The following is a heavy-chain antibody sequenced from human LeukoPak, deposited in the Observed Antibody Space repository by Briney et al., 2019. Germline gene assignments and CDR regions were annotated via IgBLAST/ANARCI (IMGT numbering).Heavy chain of an antibody. Sequence: ASVKVSCKVSGYTLTELSMHWVRQAPGKGLEWMGGFDPEDGETIYAQKFQGRVTMTEDTSTDTAYMELSSLRPEDTAVYYCATGPQDGFGPTDYWGQGTLVTVSS. D-gene: IGHD3-10*01. CDR1: GYTLTELS. CDR2: FDPEDGET. CDR3: ATGPQDGFGPTDY. V-gene: IGHV1-24*01. J-gene: IGHJ4*02.